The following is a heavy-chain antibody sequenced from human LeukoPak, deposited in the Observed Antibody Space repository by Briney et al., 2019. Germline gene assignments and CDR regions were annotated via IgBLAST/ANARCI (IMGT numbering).Heavy chain of an antibody. CDR3: ARYYYGSSRYWYFDL. J-gene: IGHJ2*01. D-gene: IGHD3-22*01. V-gene: IGHV4-39*01. CDR2: IYYSGST. CDR1: GVSISSSSYY. Sequence: SVTLSLTCTVSGVSISSSSYYWGWLRQTPGKGLEWIGSIYYSGSTYYNPSIKSRVTISVDTSKSQLSLKLSSVTAADTAVYYCARYYYGSSRYWYFDLWGRGIRVTVSS.